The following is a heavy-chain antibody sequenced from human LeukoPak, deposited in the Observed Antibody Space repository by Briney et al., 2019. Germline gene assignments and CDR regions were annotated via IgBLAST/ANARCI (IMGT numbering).Heavy chain of an antibody. CDR1: GFTFSSYA. J-gene: IGHJ5*02. CDR2: ISGSGGST. CDR3: ASGVVVTRNWFDP. D-gene: IGHD3-22*01. V-gene: IGHV3-23*01. Sequence: GGSLRPSCAASGFTFSSYAMSWVRQAPGKGLEWVSAISGSGGSTYYADSVKGRFTISRDNSKNTLYLQMNSLRAEDTAVYYCASGVVVTRNWFDPWGQGTLVTVSS.